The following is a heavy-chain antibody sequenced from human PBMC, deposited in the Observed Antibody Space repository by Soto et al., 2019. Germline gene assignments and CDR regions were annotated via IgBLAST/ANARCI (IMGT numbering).Heavy chain of an antibody. V-gene: IGHV3-30*18. Sequence: QVQLVESGGGVVQPGRSLRLSCAASGFTFSTYGMHWVRQAPGKGLEWVALISSDGGNKYYGNSVKGRFTISRDNPKNTLYLQMNSLRVEDTAVYYCAKVLFSGWSYISAHGGQGTLVTVSS. J-gene: IGHJ4*02. CDR1: GFTFSTYG. D-gene: IGHD3-10*01. CDR3: AKVLFSGWSYISAH. CDR2: ISSDGGNK.